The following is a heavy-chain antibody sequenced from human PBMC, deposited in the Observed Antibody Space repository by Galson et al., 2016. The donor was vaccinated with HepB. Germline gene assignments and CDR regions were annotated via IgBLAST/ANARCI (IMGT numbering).Heavy chain of an antibody. J-gene: IGHJ3*02. D-gene: IGHD5-12*01. CDR2: IRDKANNYTT. V-gene: IGHV3-72*01. CDR3: AKPTNSDAFHI. CDR1: GLTFSDHY. Sequence: SLRLSCAASGLTFSDHYMDWVRQAPGKGLERVGRIRDKANNYTTEYAASVEGRFSVSTDESKNSLYLQMNSLETEDTAVYYCAKPTNSDAFHIWGQGTMVTVSS.